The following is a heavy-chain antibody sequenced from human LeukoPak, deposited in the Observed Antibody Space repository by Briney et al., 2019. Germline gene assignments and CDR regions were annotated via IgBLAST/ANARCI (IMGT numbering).Heavy chain of an antibody. J-gene: IGHJ5*02. V-gene: IGHV4-4*07. D-gene: IGHD3-10*01. Sequence: SESLSLTCAASGGSISSYYLSWIRQPAGKGLEWIGRIYTSGSTNYSPSLKSRVTMSVDTSRNQFSLKLSSVTAADTDVYYCARDQLITMVRGDGQGFDPWGQGTLVTVSS. CDR2: IYTSGST. CDR1: GGSISSYY. CDR3: ARDQLITMVRGDGQGFDP.